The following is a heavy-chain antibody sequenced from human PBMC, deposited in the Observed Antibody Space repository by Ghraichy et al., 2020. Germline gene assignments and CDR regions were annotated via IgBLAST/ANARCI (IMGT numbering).Heavy chain of an antibody. J-gene: IGHJ6*03. CDR1: GGSFSGYY. Sequence: SETLSLTCAVYGGSFSGYYWSWIRQPPGKGLEWIGEINHSGSTNYNPSLKSRVTISVDTSKNQFSLKLSSVTAADTAVYYCAPGVTMVPGSVYMDVWGKGTTVTVSS. V-gene: IGHV4-34*01. CDR3: APGVTMVPGSVYMDV. CDR2: INHSGST. D-gene: IGHD3-10*01.